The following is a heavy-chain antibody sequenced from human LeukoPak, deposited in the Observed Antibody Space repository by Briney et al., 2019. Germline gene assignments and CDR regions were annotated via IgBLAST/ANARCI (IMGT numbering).Heavy chain of an antibody. CDR2: IYYSGST. J-gene: IGHJ4*02. V-gene: IGHV4-30-4*01. CDR3: ASTIAYRTQFDY. D-gene: IGHD5-24*01. CDR1: GGSISSGDYY. Sequence: PSQTLSLTCTVSGGSISSGDYYWSWNRQPPGKGLEWIGYIYYSGSTYYNPSLKSRVTISVDTSKNQFSLKLSSVTAADTAVYYCASTIAYRTQFDYWGQGTLVTVSS.